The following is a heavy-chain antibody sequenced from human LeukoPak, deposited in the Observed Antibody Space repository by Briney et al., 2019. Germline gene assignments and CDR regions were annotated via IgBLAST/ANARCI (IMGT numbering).Heavy chain of an antibody. CDR1: GSSISSSTYY. D-gene: IGHD2-2*01. CDR3: ARDVVAAVGSFDY. V-gene: IGHV4-39*07. J-gene: IGHJ4*02. CDR2: IYYSGYT. Sequence: SETLSLTCTVSGSSISSSTYYWGWIRQPPGKGLEWIGSIYYSGYTYYSPSLKSRVTISVDTSKNQFSLKLTSVTAADTAVYYCARDVVAAVGSFDYWGQGTQVTVSS.